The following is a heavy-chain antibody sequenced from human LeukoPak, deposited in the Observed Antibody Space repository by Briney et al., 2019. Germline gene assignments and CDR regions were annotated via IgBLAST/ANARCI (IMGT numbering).Heavy chain of an antibody. D-gene: IGHD6-19*01. CDR3: ARSPLSGSGFLDP. V-gene: IGHV1-46*01. J-gene: IGHJ5*02. CDR1: GYTFTTYY. CDR2: INPSGGGT. Sequence: ASVTVSCTASGYTFTTYYMHWVRQAPGQGLEWMGIINPSGGGTKYAQRFQGRLTMTRDTSTSTVYMDLSSLRSEDTAVYFCARSPLSGSGFLDPWGQGTLVTVSS.